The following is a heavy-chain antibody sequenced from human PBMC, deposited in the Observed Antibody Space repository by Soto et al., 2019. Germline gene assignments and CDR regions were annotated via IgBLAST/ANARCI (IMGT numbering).Heavy chain of an antibody. CDR2: INPNGGST. J-gene: IGHJ4*02. CDR1: GYTFTTYY. CDR3: ARAGYCSGGTCFHGNCDY. Sequence: QVQLVQSGAEVKRPGASVKVSCKASGYTFTTYYMHWVRQAPGQGLEWLGIINPNGGSTTYAQKFQGRVNMTRDTSTRTVYLELSSLRSEDTAVYYCARAGYCSGGTCFHGNCDYWGQGTLVTVSA. D-gene: IGHD2-15*01. V-gene: IGHV1-46*01.